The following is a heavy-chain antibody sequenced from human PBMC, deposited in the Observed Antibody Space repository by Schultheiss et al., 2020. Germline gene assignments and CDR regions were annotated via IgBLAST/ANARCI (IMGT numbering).Heavy chain of an antibody. CDR3: ARVPTGAVTTGNWFDP. J-gene: IGHJ5*02. CDR2: IYYSGST. V-gene: IGHV4-59*06. CDR1: GGSISSYY. D-gene: IGHD4-17*01. Sequence: SETLSLTCTVSGGSISSYYWSWIRQPPGKGLEWIGYIYYSGSTYYNPSLKSRVTISVDTSKNQFSLKLSSVTAADTAVYYCARVPTGAVTTGNWFDPWGQGTLVTVSS.